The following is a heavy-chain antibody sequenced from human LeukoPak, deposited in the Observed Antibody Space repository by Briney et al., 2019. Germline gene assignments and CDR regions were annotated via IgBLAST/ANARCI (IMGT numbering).Heavy chain of an antibody. Sequence: ASVKVSCKASGYIFTTHAMHWLRQAPGQRPEWMGWINAGSGYTKYSQKFQGRVTISRDTSASTVYMELRSLGSEDTAVYYCARASSGTLSTWFGELFDWYDPWGQGTLVTVSS. J-gene: IGHJ5*02. D-gene: IGHD3-10*01. CDR2: INAGSGYT. CDR1: GYIFTTHA. CDR3: ARASSGTLSTWFGELFDWYDP. V-gene: IGHV1-3*01.